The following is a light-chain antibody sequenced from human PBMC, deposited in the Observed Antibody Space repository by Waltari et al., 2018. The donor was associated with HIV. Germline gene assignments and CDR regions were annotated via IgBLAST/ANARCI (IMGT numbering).Light chain of an antibody. J-gene: IGLJ3*02. CDR1: INDIGAYHH. V-gene: IGLV2-14*01. Sequence: QSALTQPASVSGSPGQSITISCTGSINDIGAYHHVSWYQQHPGKAPKLIISEARNRPSGVSNRFSGSMSGNTASLTISGLQAADEADYYCSSYTIHTTRVFGGGTKLTVL. CDR2: EAR. CDR3: SSYTIHTTRV.